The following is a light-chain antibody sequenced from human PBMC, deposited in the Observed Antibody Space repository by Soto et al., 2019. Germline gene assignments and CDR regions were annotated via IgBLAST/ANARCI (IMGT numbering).Light chain of an antibody. J-gene: IGLJ2*01. Sequence: QSALTQPASVSGSPGQSITISCTGTISDVGGYNYVSWYQQHPDKAPKLTIYEVSNRPSGVSNRFPGSKSGNTASLTISGLQADDEADYYCSSYTGSNALVFGGGTKLTVL. CDR2: EVS. CDR3: SSYTGSNALV. V-gene: IGLV2-14*01. CDR1: ISDVGGYNY.